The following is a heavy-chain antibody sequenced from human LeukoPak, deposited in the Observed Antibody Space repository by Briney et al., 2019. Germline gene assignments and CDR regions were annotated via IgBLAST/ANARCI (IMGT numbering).Heavy chain of an antibody. D-gene: IGHD3-10*01. CDR2: IYYSGST. Sequence: SETLSLTCTVSGGSISSYYWSWIRQPPGKGLEWIGYIYYSGSTNYNPSLKSRVTISVDTSKNQFSLKLSSVTAADTAVYYCARQLWFGVSEDSWFDPWGQGTLVTVSS. V-gene: IGHV4-59*01. J-gene: IGHJ5*02. CDR1: GGSISSYY. CDR3: ARQLWFGVSEDSWFDP.